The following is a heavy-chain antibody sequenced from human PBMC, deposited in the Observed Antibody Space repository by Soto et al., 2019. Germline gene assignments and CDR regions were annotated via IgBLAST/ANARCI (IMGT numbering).Heavy chain of an antibody. Sequence: QVQLVESGGGVVQPGRSLRLSCAASGFTFSSYAMHWVRQAPGKGLEWVAVISYDGSNKYYADSVKGRFTISRDNSKNTLYLQMNSLRAEDTAVYYCASKPDYGDYPIDYWGQGTLVTVSS. V-gene: IGHV3-30-3*01. CDR1: GFTFSSYA. CDR3: ASKPDYGDYPIDY. CDR2: ISYDGSNK. J-gene: IGHJ4*02. D-gene: IGHD4-17*01.